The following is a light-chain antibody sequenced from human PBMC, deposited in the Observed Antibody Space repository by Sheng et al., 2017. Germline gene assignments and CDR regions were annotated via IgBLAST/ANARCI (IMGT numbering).Light chain of an antibody. CDR1: QSISSN. V-gene: IGKV3-15*01. J-gene: IGKJ2*01. CDR2: GAS. Sequence: EIVMTQSPATLSVSPGEGATLSCRASQSISSNLAWYQHKPGQAPRLLIFGASSRGTGIPARFSGSGSGTEFTLTISSLQSEDYAVYYCQQYNDWPMYTFGQGTKLEIK. CDR3: QQYNDWPMYT.